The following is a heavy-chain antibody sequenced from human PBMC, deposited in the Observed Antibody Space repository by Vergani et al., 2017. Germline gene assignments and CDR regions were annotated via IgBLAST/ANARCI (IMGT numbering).Heavy chain of an antibody. CDR2: IYTSGST. J-gene: IGHJ4*02. Sequence: QVQLQEPGPGLVKPSQTLSLTCTVSGGSISSGSYYWSWIRQPAGKGLEWIGRIYTSGSTNYNPSLKSRVTISVDTSKNQFSLKLSSVTAADTAVYYWARVGCSGGSCYFDYWGQGTLVTVSS. CDR1: GGSISSGSYY. D-gene: IGHD2-15*01. CDR3: ARVGCSGGSCYFDY. V-gene: IGHV4-61*02.